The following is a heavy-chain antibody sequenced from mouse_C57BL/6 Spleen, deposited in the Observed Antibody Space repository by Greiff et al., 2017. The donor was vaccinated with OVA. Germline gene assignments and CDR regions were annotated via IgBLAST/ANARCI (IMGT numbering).Heavy chain of an antibody. CDR2: IRNKANGYTT. Sequence: EVQLVESGGGLVQPGGSLSLSCAAFGFTFTDYYMSWVRQPPGKALEWLGFIRNKANGYTTEYSASVKGRFTISRDNSQSILYLQMNALRAEDSATYYCARYPFYYFDYWGQGTTLTVSS. CDR3: ARYPFYYFDY. CDR1: GFTFTDYY. J-gene: IGHJ2*01. V-gene: IGHV7-3*01.